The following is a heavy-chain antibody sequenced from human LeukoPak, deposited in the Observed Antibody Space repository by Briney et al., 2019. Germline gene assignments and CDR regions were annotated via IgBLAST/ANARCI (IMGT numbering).Heavy chain of an antibody. D-gene: IGHD2-15*01. Sequence: GGSLRLSCAASGFSFSTYWMSWVRQAPGKGLEWVANIKKDGSEKYYVDSVKGRFTISRDNAKSSLYLRMNSLRAEDTAVYYCARVGSTCDHWGQGTLVTVSS. CDR2: IKKDGSEK. J-gene: IGHJ4*02. CDR3: ARVGSTCDH. V-gene: IGHV3-7*05. CDR1: GFSFSTYW.